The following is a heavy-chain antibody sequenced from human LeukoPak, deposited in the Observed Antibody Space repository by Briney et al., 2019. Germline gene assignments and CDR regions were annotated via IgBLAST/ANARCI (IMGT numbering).Heavy chain of an antibody. J-gene: IGHJ5*02. Sequence: SETLSLTCTVSGVSISSSNSYWGWIRQPPGKGLEWIGSIYYSGNTYYNASLKSQVSISIDTSKNQFSLKVTSVTAADTAVYYCARLNKPGWFDPWGQGTLVTVSS. CDR2: IYYSGNT. V-gene: IGHV4-39*01. CDR1: GVSISSSNSY. D-gene: IGHD1-14*01. CDR3: ARLNKPGWFDP.